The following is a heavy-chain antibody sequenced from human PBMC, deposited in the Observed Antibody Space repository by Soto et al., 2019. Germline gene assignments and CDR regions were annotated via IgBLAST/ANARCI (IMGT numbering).Heavy chain of an antibody. V-gene: IGHV1-69*02. D-gene: IGHD6-6*01. CDR2: IIPILNIA. Sequence: QVHLVQSGAEVKKPGSSVKVSCKASGGTFSNYTINWVRQAPGQGLEWMGRIIPILNIANYAQNFQGRVTITADKSTSTAYMELSSLRSEDTAIYYCARRPHGMDVWGQGTTVTVPS. CDR3: ARRPHGMDV. CDR1: GGTFSNYT. J-gene: IGHJ6*02.